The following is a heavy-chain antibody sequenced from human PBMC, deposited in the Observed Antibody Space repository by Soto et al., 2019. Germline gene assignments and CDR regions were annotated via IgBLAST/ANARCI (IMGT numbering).Heavy chain of an antibody. CDR3: ARVPSPFDYYYAMDV. Sequence: SETLSLTCTVSGDSISSGNKYWSWIRQPPGKGLEWIGYIFSSGTTYYNPSLKSRLTMSLDTPQNQFSLKLNSVTDADTAVYYCARVPSPFDYYYAMDVWDQGTTVT. J-gene: IGHJ6*02. CDR2: IFSSGTT. D-gene: IGHD3-16*01. CDR1: GDSISSGNKY. V-gene: IGHV4-30-4*01.